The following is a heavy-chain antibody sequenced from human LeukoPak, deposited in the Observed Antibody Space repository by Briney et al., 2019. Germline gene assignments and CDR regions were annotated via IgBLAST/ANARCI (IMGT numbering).Heavy chain of an antibody. CDR3: VRHNLWAFDF. Sequence: GESLKISCKGSGYNFSGYWIGWVRQMPGKGLEWMGQMPGKGLEWMGILHPGDSHTIYSPSFEGQVTISADKSISTAYLQWSSLKASDTAMYYCVRHNLWAFDFWGQGTLVTVSS. J-gene: IGHJ4*02. D-gene: IGHD7-27*01. CDR2: LHPGDSHT. CDR1: GYNFSGYW. V-gene: IGHV5-51*01.